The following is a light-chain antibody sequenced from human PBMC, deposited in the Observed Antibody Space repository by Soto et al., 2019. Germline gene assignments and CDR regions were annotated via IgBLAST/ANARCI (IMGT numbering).Light chain of an antibody. CDR1: QTISSW. Sequence: DIQMTQSPSTLSGSVGDRVTITCRDSQTISSWLAWYQQKPGKAPKLLIYKASTLKSGVPSRFSGSGSGTAFTLTISSLQPDDFATYYCQHYNSYSEAFGQGTKVELK. J-gene: IGKJ1*01. CDR3: QHYNSYSEA. CDR2: KAS. V-gene: IGKV1-5*03.